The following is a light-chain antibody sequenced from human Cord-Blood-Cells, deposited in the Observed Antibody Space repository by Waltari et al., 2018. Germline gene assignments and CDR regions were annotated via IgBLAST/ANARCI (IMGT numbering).Light chain of an antibody. CDR2: DVS. Sequence: QSALTQPRSVSGSPGQPVTISCTGPRSEVGGNNYLSWYQQHPGKAPKLMIYDVSKRPSGVPDRFSGSKSGNTASLTISGLQAEDEADYYCCSYAGSYTWVFGGGTKLTVL. V-gene: IGLV2-11*01. J-gene: IGLJ3*02. CDR3: CSYAGSYTWV. CDR1: RSEVGGNNY.